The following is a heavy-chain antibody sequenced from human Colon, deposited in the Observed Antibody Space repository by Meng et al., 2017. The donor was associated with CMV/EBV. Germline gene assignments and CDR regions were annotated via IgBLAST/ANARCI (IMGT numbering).Heavy chain of an antibody. CDR1: GGSISSSNYY. V-gene: IGHV4-39*07. J-gene: IGHJ4*02. Sequence: GSLRLSCTVSGGSISSSNYYWGWIRQAPGKGLEWIGSIYYSGSTYYNAALNSRVTISVDTSKNQFSLKLSSVTAADTAVYYCARDNGGGAGGYDYWGQGTLVTVSS. CDR2: IYYSGST. CDR3: ARDNGGGAGGYDY. D-gene: IGHD1-14*01.